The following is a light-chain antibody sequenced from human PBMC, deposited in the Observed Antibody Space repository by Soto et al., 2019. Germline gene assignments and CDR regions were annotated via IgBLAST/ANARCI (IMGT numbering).Light chain of an antibody. CDR2: DAS. CDR1: QSVSSN. CDR3: QQSYSTPRIT. J-gene: IGKJ5*01. Sequence: EIMLTQSPATLSLSPGERATLSCRASQSVSSNLAWFQQRPGQVPRLLIYDASTRATGIPARFSGSGSGTDFTLTISSLQPEDFATYYCQQSYSTPRITFGQGTRLEIK. V-gene: IGKV3-11*01.